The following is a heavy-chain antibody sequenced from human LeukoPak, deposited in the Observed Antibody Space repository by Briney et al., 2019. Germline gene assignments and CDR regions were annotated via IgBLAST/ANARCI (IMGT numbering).Heavy chain of an antibody. CDR3: ARVAPNRRYCSGGSCLNYFDY. D-gene: IGHD2-15*01. CDR1: GYTFTGYY. J-gene: IGHJ4*02. CDR2: INPNSGGT. Sequence: GASVKVSCKASGYTFTGYYMHWVRQAPGQGLEWMGWINPNSGGTNYARKLQGRVTMTTDTSTSTAYMELRSLRSDDTAVYYCARVAPNRRYCSGGSCLNYFDYWGQGTLVTVSS. V-gene: IGHV1-2*02.